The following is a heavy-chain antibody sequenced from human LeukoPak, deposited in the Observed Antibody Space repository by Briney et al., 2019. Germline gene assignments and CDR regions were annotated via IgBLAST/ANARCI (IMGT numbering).Heavy chain of an antibody. Sequence: ASVKVSCKASGYTFTSFGISWVRQAPGQGLEWMGWIGPYNGNTNYAQKLQGRVTMTTDTSTSTAYMELRSLRSDDTAVYYCARMEQLLLDNWFDPWGQGTLVTVSS. D-gene: IGHD1/OR15-1a*01. J-gene: IGHJ5*02. V-gene: IGHV1-18*01. CDR1: GYTFTSFG. CDR3: ARMEQLLLDNWFDP. CDR2: IGPYNGNT.